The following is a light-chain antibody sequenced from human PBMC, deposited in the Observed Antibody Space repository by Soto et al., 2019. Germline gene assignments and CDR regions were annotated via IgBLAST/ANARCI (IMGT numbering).Light chain of an antibody. Sequence: DIQMTQSPSSLSASVGDRVIITCRASQGIGDDLGWYQQKPGKAPKRLIYAASSLQSGVPSRFSGSGSGTDFTLTISSLHPDDFASYYCLQHNTSPWTFGPGTKVEVK. CDR2: AAS. CDR3: LQHNTSPWT. J-gene: IGKJ1*01. V-gene: IGKV1-17*01. CDR1: QGIGDD.